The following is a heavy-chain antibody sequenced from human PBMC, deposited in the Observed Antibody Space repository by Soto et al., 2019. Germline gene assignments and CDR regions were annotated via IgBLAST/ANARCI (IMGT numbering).Heavy chain of an antibody. Sequence: QVQLQESGSGLVKPSQTLSLTCAVSGRSVSSVGDSWNWIRQSPGKGLEWIGYVYHNGRPYYNPSLKGRVTSSPDMSKNLFSLRLTSVPAADSAVYFSNRGLGVPVSEWGQVLLVTVSS. D-gene: IGHD6-19*01. CDR3: NRGLGVPVSE. J-gene: IGHJ4*02. CDR1: GRSVSSVGDS. CDR2: VYHNGRP. V-gene: IGHV4-30-2*06.